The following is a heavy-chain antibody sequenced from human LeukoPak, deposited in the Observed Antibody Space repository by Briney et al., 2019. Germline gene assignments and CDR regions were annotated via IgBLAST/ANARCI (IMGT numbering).Heavy chain of an antibody. D-gene: IGHD2-15*01. CDR1: GGTFSSYA. J-gene: IGHJ4*02. CDR3: AREVSTGYCSGGSCSQGRGD. V-gene: IGHV1-69*04. CDR2: IIPILGIA. Sequence: ASVKVSCKASGGTFSSYAISWVRQAPGQGLEWMGRIIPILGIANYAQKFQGRVTITADKSTSTAYMELSSLRSEDTAAYYCAREVSTGYCSGGSCSQGRGDWGQGTLVTVSS.